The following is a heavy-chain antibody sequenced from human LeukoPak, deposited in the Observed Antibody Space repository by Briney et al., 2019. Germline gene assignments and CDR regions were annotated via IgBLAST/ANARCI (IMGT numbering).Heavy chain of an antibody. CDR3: AKDRDDSSGYNPLADY. CDR1: GFTFSSYA. Sequence: GGSLRLSCAASGFTFSSYAMSWVRQAPGKGLEWVSAISGSGGSTYYADSVKGRFTISRDNSKNTLYLQMNSLRAEDTAVYHCAKDRDDSSGYNPLADYWGQGTLVTVSS. CDR2: ISGSGGST. D-gene: IGHD3-22*01. J-gene: IGHJ4*02. V-gene: IGHV3-23*01.